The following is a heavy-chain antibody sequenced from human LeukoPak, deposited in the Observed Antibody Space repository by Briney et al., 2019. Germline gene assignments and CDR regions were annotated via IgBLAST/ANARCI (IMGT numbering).Heavy chain of an antibody. CDR3: ARHFNYGDYNFDY. CDR2: IYYSGST. J-gene: IGHJ4*02. D-gene: IGHD4-17*01. V-gene: IGHV4-59*01. Sequence: PSETLSLTCTVSGGSISSYYWSWIRQPPGKGLEWIGYIYYSGSTNYNPSLKSRVTISVDTSKNQLSLKLSSVTAADTAVYYCARHFNYGDYNFDYWGQGTLVTVSS. CDR1: GGSISSYY.